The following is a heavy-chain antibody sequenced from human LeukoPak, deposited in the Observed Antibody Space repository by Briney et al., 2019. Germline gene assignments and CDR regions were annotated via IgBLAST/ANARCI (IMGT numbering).Heavy chain of an antibody. CDR2: INHSGST. D-gene: IGHD3-3*01. Sequence: SETLSLTCAVYGGSFSGYYWSWIRQPPGKGLEWIGEINHSGSTNYNPSLKSRVTISVDTSKNQLSLKLSSVTAADTAVYYCAREPDYDFWSGSFDYWGQGTLVTVSS. CDR1: GGSFSGYY. V-gene: IGHV4-34*01. CDR3: AREPDYDFWSGSFDY. J-gene: IGHJ4*02.